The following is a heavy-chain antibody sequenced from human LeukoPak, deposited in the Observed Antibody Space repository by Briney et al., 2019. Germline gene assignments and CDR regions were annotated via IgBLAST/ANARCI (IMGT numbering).Heavy chain of an antibody. V-gene: IGHV4-59*01. D-gene: IGHD3-22*01. CDR3: ARDTSGYRRGSFDY. J-gene: IGHJ4*02. CDR1: GGSISSYY. Sequence: SESLSLTCTVSGGSISSYYRSWIRQPPGKGLEWIGYIYYSGSTSYNPSLKSRVTISVDTSNNQFSLKLSSVTAADTAVYYCARDTSGYRRGSFDYWGQGTLVTVSS. CDR2: IYYSGST.